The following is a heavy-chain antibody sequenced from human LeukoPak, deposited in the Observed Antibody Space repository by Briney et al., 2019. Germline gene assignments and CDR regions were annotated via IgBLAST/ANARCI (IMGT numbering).Heavy chain of an antibody. J-gene: IGHJ4*02. V-gene: IGHV3-23*01. CDR1: GFTFSSYA. Sequence: GGSLGLSCAASGFTFSSYAMSWVRQAPGRGPEWVSAISGSGGSTYYADSVKGRFTISRDNSKNTLYLQMNSLRAEDTAVYYCAKGMVRGVPGYYFDYWGQGTLVTVSS. CDR3: AKGMVRGVPGYYFDY. CDR2: ISGSGGST. D-gene: IGHD3-10*01.